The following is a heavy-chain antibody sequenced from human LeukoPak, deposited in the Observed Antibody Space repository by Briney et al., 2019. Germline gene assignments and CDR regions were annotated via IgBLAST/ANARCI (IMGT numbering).Heavy chain of an antibody. D-gene: IGHD3-22*01. CDR3: AKGNRTPYYYDSSGYKGFGY. Sequence: GGSLRLSCAASGFTFSSYSMNWVRQAPGKGLEWVSSISSSSSYIYYADSVKGRFTISRDNSKNTLYLQMNSLRAEDTAVYYCAKGNRTPYYYDSSGYKGFGYWGQGTLVTVSS. CDR1: GFTFSSYS. CDR2: ISSSSSYI. J-gene: IGHJ4*02. V-gene: IGHV3-21*04.